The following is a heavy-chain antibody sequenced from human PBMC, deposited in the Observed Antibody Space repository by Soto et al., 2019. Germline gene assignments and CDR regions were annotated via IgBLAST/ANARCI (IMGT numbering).Heavy chain of an antibody. CDR3: AREVAQPGIAVAGTNWFDP. J-gene: IGHJ5*02. V-gene: IGHV1-2*02. D-gene: IGHD6-19*01. CDR2: INPNSGGT. Sequence: GXSVKVSCKASGYTFTGYYMHWVRQAPVQGLEWMGWINPNSGGTNYAQKFQGRVTMTRDTSISTAYMELSRLRSDDTAVYYCAREVAQPGIAVAGTNWFDPWGQGTLVTVSS. CDR1: GYTFTGYY.